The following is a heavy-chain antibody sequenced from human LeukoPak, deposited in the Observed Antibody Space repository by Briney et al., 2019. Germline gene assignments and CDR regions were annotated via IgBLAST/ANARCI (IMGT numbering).Heavy chain of an antibody. D-gene: IGHD5-12*01. CDR1: GGSISSYY. Sequence: PSETLSLTCTVSGGSISSYYWSWIRQPPGKGLEWIGYIYYSGSTNYNPSLKSRVTISVDTSKNQFSLKLSSVTAADTAMYYCAGLYSGYDYVDYWGQGTLVTVSS. J-gene: IGHJ4*02. V-gene: IGHV4-59*01. CDR3: AGLYSGYDYVDY. CDR2: IYYSGST.